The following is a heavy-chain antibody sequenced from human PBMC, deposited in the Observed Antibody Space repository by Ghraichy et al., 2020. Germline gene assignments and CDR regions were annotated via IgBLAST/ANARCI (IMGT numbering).Heavy chain of an antibody. CDR3: TKDSSSASGNWFDP. D-gene: IGHD6-6*01. CDR1: GFTLSRYG. CDR2: IWYDGRNR. V-gene: IGHV3-33*06. Sequence: GGSLRLSCAASGFTLSRYGVHWVRQVPGKGPEWVAMIWYDGRNRNYADSVKGRFTISRDNSKNMLYLQMNSLRAEDTAVYYCTKDSSSASGNWFDPWGQGTLVTVSS. J-gene: IGHJ5*02.